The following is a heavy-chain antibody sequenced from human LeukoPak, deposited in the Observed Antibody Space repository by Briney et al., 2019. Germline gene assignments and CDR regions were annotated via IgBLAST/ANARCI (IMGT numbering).Heavy chain of an antibody. CDR1: GGSISSYY. Sequence: SETLSLTCIVSGGSISSYYWSWIRQPPGRGLERMGYIHTSGSTNYNPSLKSRVTISVDTSENQFSLKLSSGTAADTAVYFCARLTRLSTSPDRYYFDYWGQGTLVTVSS. CDR3: ARLTRLSTSPDRYYFDY. J-gene: IGHJ4*02. V-gene: IGHV4-4*09. D-gene: IGHD6-6*01. CDR2: IHTSGST.